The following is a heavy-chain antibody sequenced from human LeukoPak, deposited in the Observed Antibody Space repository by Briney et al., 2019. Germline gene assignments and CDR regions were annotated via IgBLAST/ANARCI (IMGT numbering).Heavy chain of an antibody. CDR3: AKGYCSSTSCYFDY. V-gene: IGHV3-9*01. CDR2: ISWNSGNI. CDR1: GFTFDDYA. Sequence: QPGRSLRPSCAASGFTFDDYAMHWVRQGPGKGLEWVSGISWNSGNIGYADSVKGRFTISGDNAKNSLYLQMNSLRPEDTALYYCAKGYCSSTSCYFDYWGQGTLVTVSS. J-gene: IGHJ4*02. D-gene: IGHD2-2*01.